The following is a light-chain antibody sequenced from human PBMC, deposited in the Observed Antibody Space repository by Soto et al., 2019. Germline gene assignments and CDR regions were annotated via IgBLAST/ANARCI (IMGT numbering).Light chain of an antibody. J-gene: IGKJ3*01. CDR2: AAS. Sequence: DIQMTQSPTSLSASVGDRVTITCRASQGIRNFVAWYQQKPGKAPKLLIYAASTLQSGVPSRFSGSGSGTDFTLPINSLQPDDVATYSCQKYSSVPVFGPGTKVEIK. V-gene: IGKV1-27*01. CDR3: QKYSSVPV. CDR1: QGIRNF.